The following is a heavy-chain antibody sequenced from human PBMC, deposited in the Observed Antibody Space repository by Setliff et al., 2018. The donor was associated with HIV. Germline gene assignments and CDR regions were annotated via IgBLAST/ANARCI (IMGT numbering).Heavy chain of an antibody. CDR3: ARHVGDDYDSHAV. Sequence: ASVKVSCKASGYTFSSYGISWVRQAPGQGLEWVGWVSNEGDTNYAQKYQDRVTLTTDTTTTTAYMELRGLRSDDTAVYYCARHVGDDYDSHAVWGKGTTVTVSS. J-gene: IGHJ6*04. CDR1: GYTFSSYG. V-gene: IGHV1-18*01. D-gene: IGHD3-22*01. CDR2: VSNEGDT.